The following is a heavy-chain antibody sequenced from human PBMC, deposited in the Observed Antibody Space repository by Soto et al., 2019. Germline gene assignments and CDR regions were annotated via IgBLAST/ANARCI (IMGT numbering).Heavy chain of an antibody. J-gene: IGHJ6*03. CDR3: ARVHSGGSLHYYYYYMDV. CDR1: GFTFSSYW. CDR2: INSDGSST. V-gene: IGHV3-74*01. D-gene: IGHD2-15*01. Sequence: GGSLRLSCAASGFTFSSYWMHWVRQAPGKGLVWVSRINSDGSSTSYADSVKGRFTISRDNAKNPLYLQMNSLRAEDTAVYYCARVHSGGSLHYYYYYMDVWGKGTTVTVSS.